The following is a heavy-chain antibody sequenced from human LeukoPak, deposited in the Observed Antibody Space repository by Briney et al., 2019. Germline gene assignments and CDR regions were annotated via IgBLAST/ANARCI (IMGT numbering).Heavy chain of an antibody. CDR3: AKEKYGVDAFDI. V-gene: IGHV3-23*01. Sequence: PGGSLRLSCAASGFTFNNYAMGWVRQAPGKGLEWVSDVSDSGTSTCYADSVKGRFAISRDNSKNTLYLQMNSLRAEDTAVYYCAKEKYGVDAFDIWGQGTMVTVSS. CDR1: GFTFNNYA. D-gene: IGHD4-17*01. J-gene: IGHJ3*02. CDR2: VSDSGTST.